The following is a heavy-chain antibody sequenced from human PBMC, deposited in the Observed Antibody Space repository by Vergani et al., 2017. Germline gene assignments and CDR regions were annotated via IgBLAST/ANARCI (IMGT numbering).Heavy chain of an antibody. V-gene: IGHV4-34*01. CDR3: ASIARAPTRRNPPPDY. D-gene: IGHD3-16*02. CDR2: VNHGGST. Sequence: QVQLQEWGAGLLKTSETLSLTCGVSGGSFSDYYWSWIRQAPGMGLEWIGEVNHGGSTNYNPSLKSRVSLSVDTSKNQFSLQLTSVTAADSALYFCASIARAPTRRNPPPDYWGQGILVTVSS. CDR1: GGSFSDYY. J-gene: IGHJ4*02.